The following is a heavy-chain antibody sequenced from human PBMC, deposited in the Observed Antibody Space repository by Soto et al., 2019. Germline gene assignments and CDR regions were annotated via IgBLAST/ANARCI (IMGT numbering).Heavy chain of an antibody. CDR1: GFTFSNYA. V-gene: IGHV3-23*01. D-gene: IGHD1-1*01. CDR3: AKERGTGTNRPFDY. Sequence: SLRLSCAASGFTFSNYAMSWVRQAPGKGLEWVSSISGSGGTTYYADSVKGRFTISRDNSKSTLYLQMNSLRAEDTALFYCAKERGTGTNRPFDYWGQGTLVTVPS. J-gene: IGHJ4*02. CDR2: ISGSGGTT.